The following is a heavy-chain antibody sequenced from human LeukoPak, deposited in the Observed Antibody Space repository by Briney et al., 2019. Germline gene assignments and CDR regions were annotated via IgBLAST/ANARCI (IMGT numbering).Heavy chain of an antibody. J-gene: IGHJ4*02. CDR3: ARSPKNVAYNSGLDYFDF. Sequence: GESLKISCKGSGYSFTSYWIGWVRQKPGKGLEWMGIIYPGDSDTRYSPSFQGQVTISADKSISTAYLQWSSLKASDTAMFYCARSPKNVAYNSGLDYFDFWGRGTLVTVSS. CDR1: GYSFTSYW. CDR2: IYPGDSDT. V-gene: IGHV5-51*01. D-gene: IGHD5-12*01.